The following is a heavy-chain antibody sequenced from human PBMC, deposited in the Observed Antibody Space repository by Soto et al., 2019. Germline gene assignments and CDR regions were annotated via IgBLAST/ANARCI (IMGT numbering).Heavy chain of an antibody. CDR3: ARGGSTMVRGPLVYGLDV. J-gene: IGHJ6*02. V-gene: IGHV1-69*01. D-gene: IGHD3-10*01. CDR1: GGTFRTFA. Sequence: QVQLVQSGAEVKEPGSSVKVSCKASGGTFRTFAISWVRQAPGQGPEWMGGIIPVFGTPNYAQKFQGRVTITADESTSTAYMELSSLRSADTAVYYCARGGSTMVRGPLVYGLDVWGQGTTVTVSS. CDR2: IIPVFGTP.